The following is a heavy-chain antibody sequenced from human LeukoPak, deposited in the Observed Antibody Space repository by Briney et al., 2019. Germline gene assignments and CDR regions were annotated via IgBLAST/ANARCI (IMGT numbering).Heavy chain of an antibody. CDR1: GFDFNNYV. Sequence: GGSLRLSCAASGFDFNNYVMHWVRQAPGKGLEWVANIKPDGSERYYVDSVKGRFTISRDNAKNSLYLQMNSLRAEDTAVYYCARSTAGLDYWGQGTLVTVSS. CDR3: ARSTAGLDY. D-gene: IGHD1-1*01. J-gene: IGHJ4*02. V-gene: IGHV3-7*01. CDR2: IKPDGSER.